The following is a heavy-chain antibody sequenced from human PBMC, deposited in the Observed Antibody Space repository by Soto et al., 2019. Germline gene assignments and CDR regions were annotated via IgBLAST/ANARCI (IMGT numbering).Heavy chain of an antibody. CDR2: IYYSGGT. CDR3: ARGFYDSSGPVYYFDY. D-gene: IGHD3-22*01. J-gene: IGHJ4*02. Sequence: QVQLQESGPGLVKPSQTLSLTCTVSGGSISSGGYYWSWIRQHPGKGLEWIGYIYYSGGTYYNPSLKSPVTISVDTSKNQFSLKLSAVTAADTAVYYCARGFYDSSGPVYYFDYWGQGTLVTVSS. CDR1: GGSISSGGYY. V-gene: IGHV4-31*01.